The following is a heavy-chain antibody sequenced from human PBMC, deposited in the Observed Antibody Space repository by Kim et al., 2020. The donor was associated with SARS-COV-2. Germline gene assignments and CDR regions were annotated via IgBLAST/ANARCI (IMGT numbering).Heavy chain of an antibody. CDR2: ISANNGNT. V-gene: IGHV1-18*01. J-gene: IGHJ4*02. Sequence: ASVKVSCKASGYTFNNYVITWVRQAPGQGLEWMGWISANNGNTNYAQKFKGTVTMTTDTSTSTVYVELRSLRSDDTAVYYCARRGNSYPLDYWGQGTLVTVSS. CDR1: GYTFNNYV. CDR3: ARRGNSYPLDY. D-gene: IGHD6-6*01.